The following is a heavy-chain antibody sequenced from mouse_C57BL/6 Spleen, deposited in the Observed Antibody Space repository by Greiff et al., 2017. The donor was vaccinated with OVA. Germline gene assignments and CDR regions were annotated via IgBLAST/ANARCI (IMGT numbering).Heavy chain of an antibody. D-gene: IGHD1-1*02. CDR3: ARGGSPFAY. CDR1: GYSITSGYY. J-gene: IGHJ3*01. Sequence: DVKLVESGPGLVKPSQSLSLTCSVTGYSITSGYYWNWIRQFPGNKLEWMGYISYDGSNNYNPSLKNRISITSDTSKNQFFLKLNSVTTEDTATYYCARGGSPFAYWGQGTLVTVSA. CDR2: ISYDGSN. V-gene: IGHV3-6*01.